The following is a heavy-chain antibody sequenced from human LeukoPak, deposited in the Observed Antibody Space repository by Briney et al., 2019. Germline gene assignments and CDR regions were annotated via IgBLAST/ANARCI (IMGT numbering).Heavy chain of an antibody. Sequence: SETLSLTCTVSGYSISSGYYWGWIRQPPGKGLEWIGSIYHSGGTYYNPSLKSRVTISVDTSKDQFSLKLSSVTAADTAVYYCARTHALGRAFDIWGQGTMVTVSS. CDR1: GYSISSGYY. D-gene: IGHD1-26*01. CDR3: ARTHALGRAFDI. CDR2: IYHSGGT. V-gene: IGHV4-38-2*02. J-gene: IGHJ3*02.